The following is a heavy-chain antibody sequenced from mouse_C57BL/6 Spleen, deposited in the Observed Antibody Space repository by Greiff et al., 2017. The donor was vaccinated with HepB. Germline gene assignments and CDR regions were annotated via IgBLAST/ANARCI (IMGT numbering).Heavy chain of an antibody. CDR2: IWRGGST. CDR3: AKKTYGSSAYYAMDY. CDR1: GFSLTSYG. V-gene: IGHV2-5*01. J-gene: IGHJ4*01. D-gene: IGHD1-1*01. Sequence: VQRKESGPGLVQPSQSLSITCTVSGFSLTSYGVHWVRQSPGKGLEWLGVIWRGGSTDYNAAFMSRLSITKDNSKSQVFFKMNSLQADDTAIYYCAKKTYGSSAYYAMDYWGQGTSVTVSS.